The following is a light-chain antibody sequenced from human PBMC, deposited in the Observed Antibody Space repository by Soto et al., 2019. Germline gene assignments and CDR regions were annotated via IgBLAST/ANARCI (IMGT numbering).Light chain of an antibody. V-gene: IGKV3-20*01. CDR1: QSFRSSY. Sequence: IVLTQSPATLYLSPVESATLSCRAMQSFRSSYLAWYQQKPGQAPSLLIYGASSRATGVPDRFSGSGSGTDFILIISRLEPEDFAVYYCHQYSSSPRGTFGQGTKVDIK. CDR3: HQYSSSPRGT. J-gene: IGKJ1*01. CDR2: GAS.